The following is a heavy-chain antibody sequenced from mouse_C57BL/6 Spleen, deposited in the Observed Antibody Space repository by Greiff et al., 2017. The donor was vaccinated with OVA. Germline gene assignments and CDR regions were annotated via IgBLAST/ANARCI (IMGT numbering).Heavy chain of an antibody. CDR3: ALSTMVTTGVDY. J-gene: IGHJ2*01. CDR1: GYAFTNYL. V-gene: IGHV1-54*01. Sequence: VKLMESGAELVRPGTSVKVSCKASGYAFTNYLIEWVKQRPGQGLEWIGVINPGSGGTNYNEKFKGKATLTADKSSSTAYMQLSSLTSEDSAVYFCALSTMVTTGVDYWGQGTTLTVSS. CDR2: INPGSGGT. D-gene: IGHD2-2*01.